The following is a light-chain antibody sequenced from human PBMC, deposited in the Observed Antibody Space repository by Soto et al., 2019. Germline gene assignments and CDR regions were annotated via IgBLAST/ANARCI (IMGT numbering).Light chain of an antibody. Sequence: DIQMTQSPSTLSASVGDRVTITCRASQSITSWLAWYQQKPGKAPKLLIYKGSTLESGVPSRFSGSGSGTEFTLTISSLQPDDFATYYCQQYHSYSYTFGQGTKLEI. CDR1: QSITSW. J-gene: IGKJ2*01. CDR2: KGS. CDR3: QQYHSYSYT. V-gene: IGKV1-5*03.